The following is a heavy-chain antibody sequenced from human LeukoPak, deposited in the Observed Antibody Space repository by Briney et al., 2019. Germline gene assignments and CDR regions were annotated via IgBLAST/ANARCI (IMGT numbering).Heavy chain of an antibody. J-gene: IGHJ6*02. D-gene: IGHD3-16*01. CDR3: ARGGGLDV. CDR2: ISYDGSNK. Sequence: GGSLRLSCAASGFTFSSYTMHWVRQAPGKGLEWVAVISYDGSNKYYADSVKGRFTISRDNSKNTLYLQMNSLRAEDTAVYFCARGGGLDVWGQGATVTVSS. CDR1: GFTFSSYT. V-gene: IGHV3-30-3*01.